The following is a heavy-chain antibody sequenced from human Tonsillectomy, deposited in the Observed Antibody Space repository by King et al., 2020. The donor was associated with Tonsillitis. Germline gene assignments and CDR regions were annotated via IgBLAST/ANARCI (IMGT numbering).Heavy chain of an antibody. D-gene: IGHD3-22*01. J-gene: IGHJ4*02. Sequence: VQLVESGGGLVQPGGSLRLSCAASGFTFSSYSMNWVRQAPGKGLEWVSYISSSSSTIYYADSVKGRFTISRDNAKNSLYLQMNSLRDEDTAVYYCARDPFYYYDSSGYPDYFDYWGQGTLVTVSS. CDR1: GFTFSSYS. CDR2: ISSSSSTI. V-gene: IGHV3-48*02. CDR3: ARDPFYYYDSSGYPDYFDY.